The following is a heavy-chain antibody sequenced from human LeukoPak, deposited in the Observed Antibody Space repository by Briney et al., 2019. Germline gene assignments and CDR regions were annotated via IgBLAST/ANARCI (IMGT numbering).Heavy chain of an antibody. CDR2: IIPIFGTA. D-gene: IGHD1-26*01. Sequence: GASVKVSCKASGGTFSSYAISWVRQAPGQGLEWMGGIIPIFGTANYAQKFQGRVTITTDESTSTAYMELSSLRSEDTAVYYCARGHGSYSYYYGMDVWGQGTTVTVSS. J-gene: IGHJ6*02. CDR3: ARGHGSYSYYYGMDV. CDR1: GGTFSSYA. V-gene: IGHV1-69*05.